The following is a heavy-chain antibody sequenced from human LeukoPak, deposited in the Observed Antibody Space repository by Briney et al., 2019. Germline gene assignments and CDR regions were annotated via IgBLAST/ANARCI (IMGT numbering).Heavy chain of an antibody. CDR2: IGSSGSPT. D-gene: IGHD2-15*01. CDR3: AREIIPTPDTFDI. J-gene: IGHJ3*02. V-gene: IGHV3-48*03. Sequence: GGSLRLSCVVSGFNSGSHEMSWVRQAPGKGLEWVSYIGSSGSPTHYADSVKGRFTVSRDNAKNSLYLQLNNLRAEDTAVYYCAREIIPTPDTFDIWGQGTVVTVSS. CDR1: GFNSGSHE.